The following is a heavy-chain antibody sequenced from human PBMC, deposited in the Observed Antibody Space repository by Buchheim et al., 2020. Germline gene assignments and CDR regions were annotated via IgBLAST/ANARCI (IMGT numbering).Heavy chain of an antibody. CDR1: GGSISSGAYY. CDR3: ARAVARYSSSWYGVFDY. Sequence: QVQLQESGPGLVKPSQTLSLTCTVSGGSISSGAYYWGWIRQHPGKGLEWIGYIYQSGTTHYNPSLKSRVIISLDTPQNQFSLKLTSVTAADTAVYHCARAVARYSSSWYGVFDYWSQGTL. D-gene: IGHD6-13*01. V-gene: IGHV4-31*03. CDR2: IYQSGTT. J-gene: IGHJ4*02.